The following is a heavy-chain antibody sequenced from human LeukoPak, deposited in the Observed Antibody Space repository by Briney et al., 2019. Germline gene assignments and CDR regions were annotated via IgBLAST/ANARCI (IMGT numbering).Heavy chain of an antibody. V-gene: IGHV3-66*01. CDR1: GFTVSSNY. Sequence: GGSLRLSCAASGFTVSSNYMGWVRQAPGKGLEWVSVIYSGGSTYYADSVKGRFTISRDNSKNTLYLQMNSLRAEDTAVYYCARDRLGYFDYWGQGTLVTVSS. CDR2: IYSGGST. J-gene: IGHJ4*02. CDR3: ARDRLGYFDY.